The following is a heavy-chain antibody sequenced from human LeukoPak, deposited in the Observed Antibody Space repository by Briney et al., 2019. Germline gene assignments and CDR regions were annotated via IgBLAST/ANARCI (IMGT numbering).Heavy chain of an antibody. CDR1: GFTFSSYA. CDR3: AKDPRSPVAVGSNFDY. Sequence: PGRSLRLSCAASGFTFSSYAMHWVRQAPGKGLEWVAVISYDGSNKYYADSVKGRFTISRDNSKNTLYLQMNSLRAEDTAVYYCAKDPRSPVAVGSNFDYWGQGTLVTVSS. CDR2: ISYDGSNK. D-gene: IGHD6-19*01. J-gene: IGHJ4*02. V-gene: IGHV3-30*04.